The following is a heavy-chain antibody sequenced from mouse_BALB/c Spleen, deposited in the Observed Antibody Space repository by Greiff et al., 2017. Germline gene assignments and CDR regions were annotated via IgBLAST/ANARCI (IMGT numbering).Heavy chain of an antibody. CDR1: GYTFTSYW. Sequence: QVQLQQPGAELVKPGASVKLSCKASGYTFTSYWMHWVKQRPGQGLEWIGEIDPSDSYTNYNQKFKGKATLTVDKSSSTAYMQLSSLTSEDSAVYYCALPTVVATDAMDYWGQGTSVTVSS. CDR2: IDPSDSYT. V-gene: IGHV1-69*02. J-gene: IGHJ4*01. D-gene: IGHD1-1*01. CDR3: ALPTVVATDAMDY.